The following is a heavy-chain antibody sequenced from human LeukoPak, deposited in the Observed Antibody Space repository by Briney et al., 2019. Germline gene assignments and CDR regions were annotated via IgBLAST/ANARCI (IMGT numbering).Heavy chain of an antibody. CDR1: GFSLSSTGAG. D-gene: IGHD3-3*01. CDR2: IYWDDDK. Sequence: SGPYAGEPTETLTLTCTFSGFSLSSTGAGVGWIRQPPGKALEWLALIYWDDDKRYSPSLKSKLSIIKDTSKNQVVLTMTNVDPVDTATYYCAHFKLTIFDSWGRGNLVTVSS. CDR3: AHFKLTIFDS. J-gene: IGHJ4*02. V-gene: IGHV2-5*02.